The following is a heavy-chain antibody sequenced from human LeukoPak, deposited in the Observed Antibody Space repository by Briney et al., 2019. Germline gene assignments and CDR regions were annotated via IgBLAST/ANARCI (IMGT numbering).Heavy chain of an antibody. CDR2: IGTAGDT. V-gene: IGHV3-13*01. D-gene: IGHD1-26*01. CDR3: ARGGAPSGSYSFDY. CDR1: GFTFSSYD. J-gene: IGHJ4*02. Sequence: GGSQRLSCAASGFTFSSYDMHWVRQATGKGLEWVSAIGTAGDTYYPGSVKGRFTISRENAKNSLYLQMNSLRAGDTAVYYCARGGAPSGSYSFDYWGQGTLVTVSS.